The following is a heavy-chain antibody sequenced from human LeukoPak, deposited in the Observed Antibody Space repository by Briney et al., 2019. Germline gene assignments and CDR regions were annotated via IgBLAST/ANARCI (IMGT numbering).Heavy chain of an antibody. J-gene: IGHJ5*02. CDR3: ARHGFCSSDSCYWGNWFDP. D-gene: IGHD2-2*01. V-gene: IGHV4-59*08. CDR2: IYYSGST. CDR1: GGSISGYY. Sequence: SETLSLTCTVSGGSISGYYWSWIRQPPEKGLEWIGYIYYSGSTNYNPSLKSRVTISADTSKNQFSLKLSSVTAADTAVHYCARHGFCSSDSCYWGNWFDPWGQGTLVTVSS.